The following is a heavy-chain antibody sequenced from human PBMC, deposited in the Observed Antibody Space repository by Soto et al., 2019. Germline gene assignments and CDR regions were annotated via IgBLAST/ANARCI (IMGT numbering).Heavy chain of an antibody. V-gene: IGHV3-23*01. Sequence: DVQLLESGGGLIQPGGSLRLSCAASGFTFSGYAMSWVRQAPGKGLEWVSVISAGGGSTYYADSVKGRLTISRDNSKNTLFLQMNSLRAEDTAVYYCANGPEIFGLVKTIDYWGQGTLVTVSS. CDR3: ANGPEIFGLVKTIDY. CDR2: ISAGGGST. D-gene: IGHD3-3*01. J-gene: IGHJ4*02. CDR1: GFTFSGYA.